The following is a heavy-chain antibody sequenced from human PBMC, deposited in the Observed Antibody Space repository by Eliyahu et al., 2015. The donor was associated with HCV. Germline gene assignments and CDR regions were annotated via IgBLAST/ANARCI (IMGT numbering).Heavy chain of an antibody. D-gene: IGHD3-10*01. Sequence: XVQLLESGGGLVQPGGSLRLXCXASGFTFXRXAIXWFRXAPGKGLEWVSAISGSGGSTYYADSVKGRFTISRDNSKNTLYLQMNSLRAEDTAVYYCAKDRPSTMVRGVIAYYYYGMDVWGQGTTVTVSS. CDR1: GFTFXRXA. CDR2: ISGSGGST. CDR3: AKDRPSTMVRGVIAYYYYGMDV. J-gene: IGHJ6*02. V-gene: IGHV3-23*01.